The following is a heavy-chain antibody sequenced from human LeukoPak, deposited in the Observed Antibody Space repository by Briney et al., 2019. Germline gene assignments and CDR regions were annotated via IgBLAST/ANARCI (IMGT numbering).Heavy chain of an antibody. D-gene: IGHD2-15*01. CDR1: GYTFTSYG. Sequence: ASVKVSCKASGYTFTSYGMNWVRQAPGQGLEWMGWINTNTGNPTYAQDFTGRFVFSLDTSVSTAYLQISSLKAEDTAVYYCARETWEYCSGGSCTNDYYYYMDVWGKGTTVTVSS. V-gene: IGHV7-4-1*02. CDR2: INTNTGNP. CDR3: ARETWEYCSGGSCTNDYYYYMDV. J-gene: IGHJ6*03.